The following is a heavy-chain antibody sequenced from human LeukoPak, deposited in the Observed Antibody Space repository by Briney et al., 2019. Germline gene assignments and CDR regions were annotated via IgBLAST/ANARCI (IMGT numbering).Heavy chain of an antibody. J-gene: IGHJ4*02. CDR1: GFTFSSYS. CDR3: AREMYYYDSSGYYSGY. CDR2: ISSSSSTI. Sequence: PGGSLRLSCAASGFTFSSYSMNWVRQAPGKGLEWVSYISSSSSTIYYADSVKGRFTISRDNAKNSLYLQMNSLRAEDTAVYYCAREMYYYDSSGYYSGYWGQGTLVTASS. V-gene: IGHV3-48*04. D-gene: IGHD3-22*01.